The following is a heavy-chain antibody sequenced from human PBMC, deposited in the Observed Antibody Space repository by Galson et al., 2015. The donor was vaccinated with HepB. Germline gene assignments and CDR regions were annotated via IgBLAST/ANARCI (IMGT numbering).Heavy chain of an antibody. V-gene: IGHV4-31*03. D-gene: IGHD6-13*01. CDR2: IYYSGST. J-gene: IGHJ3*02. CDR3: ARYSSSWYRTI. CDR1: GGSISSGGYY. Sequence: TLSLTCTVSGGSISSGGYYWSWIRQHPGKGLEWIGYIYYSGSTYYNPSLKSRVTISVDTSKNQFSLKLSSVTAADTAVYYCARYSSSWYRTIWGQGTMVTVSS.